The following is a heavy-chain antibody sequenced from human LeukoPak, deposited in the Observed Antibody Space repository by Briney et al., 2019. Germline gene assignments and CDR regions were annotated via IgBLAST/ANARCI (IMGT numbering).Heavy chain of an antibody. CDR2: ISSRSSYI. V-gene: IGHV3-21*01. Sequence: GGSLRLSCAASGFTFSSYSMNWVRQAPGKGLEWVSSISSRSSYIYYADSVKGRFAISRDNAKNSLYLQMNSLRAEDTAAYYCARRYHSDIFRSERTPLYYFDYWGQGTLVTVSS. D-gene: IGHD3-22*01. CDR3: ARRYHSDIFRSERTPLYYFDY. CDR1: GFTFSSYS. J-gene: IGHJ4*02.